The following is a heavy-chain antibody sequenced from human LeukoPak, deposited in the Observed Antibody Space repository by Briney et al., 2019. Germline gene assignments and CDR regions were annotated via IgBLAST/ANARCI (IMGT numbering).Heavy chain of an antibody. CDR1: GGSINSGDYY. Sequence: SQTLSLTCTVSGGSINSGDYYWNWIRQPPGKGLEWIGYIYYTGSTNYNPSLKSRVTISVDTSKNQFSLKLSSVTAADTAVYYCARVAAAADYWGQGTLVTVSS. D-gene: IGHD6-13*01. V-gene: IGHV4-30-4*01. CDR2: IYYTGST. CDR3: ARVAAAADY. J-gene: IGHJ4*02.